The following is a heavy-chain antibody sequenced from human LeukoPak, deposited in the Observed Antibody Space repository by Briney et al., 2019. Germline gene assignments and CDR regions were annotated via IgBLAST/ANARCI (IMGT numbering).Heavy chain of an antibody. V-gene: IGHV4-39*07. CDR1: GGSISTITYY. J-gene: IGHJ5*02. CDR2: MYYRGNT. Sequence: SETLSLTCTVSGGSISTITYYWGWIRQPPGKGLEWVGHMYYRGNTFYNPSLKSRVTISVDTSKNQFSLKLRSVTAADTAVYYCARRSRRNFSNWFDPWGQGTLVTVSS. CDR3: ARRSRRNFSNWFDP. D-gene: IGHD2/OR15-2a*01.